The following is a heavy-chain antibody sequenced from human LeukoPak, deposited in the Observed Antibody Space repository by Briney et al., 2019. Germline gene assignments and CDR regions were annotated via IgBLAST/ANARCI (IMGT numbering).Heavy chain of an antibody. V-gene: IGHV3-48*04. D-gene: IGHD3-16*02. CDR1: GFTFSSYS. CDR2: ISSSGSTI. Sequence: GGSLRLSCAASGFTFSSYSMNWVRQAPGKGLEWVSYISSSGSTIYYADSVKGRFTISRDNAKNSLYLQMNSLRAEDTAVYYCARDRYDYVWGSYRFDYWGQGTLVTVSS. CDR3: ARDRYDYVWGSYRFDY. J-gene: IGHJ4*02.